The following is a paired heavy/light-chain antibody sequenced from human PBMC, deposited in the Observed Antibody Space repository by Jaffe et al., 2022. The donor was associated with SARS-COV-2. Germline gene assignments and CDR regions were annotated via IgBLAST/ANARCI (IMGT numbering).Heavy chain of an antibody. V-gene: IGHV1-46*04. CDR1: GYTFTNYL. J-gene: IGHJ6*03. Sequence: QVQLVQSGGEVKKPGASVKVSCKASGYTFTNYLMHWVRQAPGQGLEWMGIINPSGGDTIYAQKLQGRVTMTGDTSTSTFYMQLSSLRFEDTAVYYCARSADPLGQEYYYYMDVWGKGTAVTVSS. D-gene: IGHD7-27*01. CDR3: ARSADPLGQEYYYYMDV. CDR2: INPSGGDT.
Light chain of an antibody. V-gene: IGKV4-1*01. J-gene: IGKJ2*01. CDR1: QNVLYSSNNKNY. CDR2: WAS. Sequence: DIVMTQSPDSLAVSLGERATINCKSSQNVLYSSNNKNYLAWYQQKAGQPPKLLIYWASTRQSGVPDRFRGSGSGTDFTLTINSLQAEDVAVYYCQQYYTTPYTFGQGTKLEIK. CDR3: QQYYTTPYT.